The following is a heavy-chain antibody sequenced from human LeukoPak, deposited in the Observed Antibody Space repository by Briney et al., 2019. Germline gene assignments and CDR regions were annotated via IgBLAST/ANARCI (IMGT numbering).Heavy chain of an antibody. CDR3: ARDTTGNMITFGGVIVPYYFDY. V-gene: IGHV1-18*01. CDR2: ISAYNGNT. CDR1: GYTFTSYG. D-gene: IGHD3-16*02. Sequence: ASVKVSCKPSGYTFTSYGISWVRQAPGQGLEWMGWISAYNGNTNYAQKLQGRVTMTTDTSTSTAYMELRSLRSDDTAVYYCARDTTGNMITFGGVIVPYYFDYWGQGTLVTVSS. J-gene: IGHJ4*02.